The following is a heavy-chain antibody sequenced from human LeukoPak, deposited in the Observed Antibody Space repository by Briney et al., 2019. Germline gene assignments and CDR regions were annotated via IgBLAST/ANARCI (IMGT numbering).Heavy chain of an antibody. CDR2: IIPILGIA. D-gene: IGHD2-15*01. CDR1: GGTFSSYA. CDR3: TRVPELPDY. V-gene: IGHV1-69*04. J-gene: IGHJ4*02. Sequence: SVKVSCKASGGTFSSYAIIWVRQAPGQGLEWMGRIIPILGIANYAQKFQGRVTITADKSTSTAYMELRSLRFDDTAVYYCTRVPELPDYWGQGTLVTVSS.